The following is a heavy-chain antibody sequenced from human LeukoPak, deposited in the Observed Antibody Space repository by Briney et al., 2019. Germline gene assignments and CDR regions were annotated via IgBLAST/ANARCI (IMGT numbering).Heavy chain of an antibody. CDR1: GNSVSSDNAT. J-gene: IGHJ2*01. Sequence: SQTLSLTCAVSGNSVSSDNATWNWIRQSPSRGLEWLGRTYFRSKWYNDFAASVRGRITINADTSKNQFSLQLNSVTPEDTAVYYCVRQREQVMLYYYFDLWGRGTLVTVSS. V-gene: IGHV6-1*01. CDR3: VRQREQVMLYYYFDL. D-gene: IGHD1-26*01. CDR2: TYFRSKWYN.